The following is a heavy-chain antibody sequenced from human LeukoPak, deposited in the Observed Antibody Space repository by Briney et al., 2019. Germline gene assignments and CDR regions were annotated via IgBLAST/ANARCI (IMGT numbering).Heavy chain of an antibody. D-gene: IGHD1-26*01. Sequence: GGSLRLSCAASGFTVSNNYMSWVRQAPGKGLEWISVIYTGGSTYYADSVRGRFTISRDNSKHTLYLQMNSLRAEDTAVYYCARTLYSGSYYFDYWGQGTLVTVS. CDR2: IYTGGST. CDR3: ARTLYSGSYYFDY. J-gene: IGHJ4*02. CDR1: GFTVSNNY. V-gene: IGHV3-53*01.